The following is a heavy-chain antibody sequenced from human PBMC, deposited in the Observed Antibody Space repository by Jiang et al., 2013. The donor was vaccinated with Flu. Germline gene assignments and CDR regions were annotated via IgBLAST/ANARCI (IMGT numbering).Heavy chain of an antibody. D-gene: IGHD5-12*01. CDR3: ARRVGDSLYFNL. V-gene: IGHV3-66*01. J-gene: IGHJ2*01. CDR1: GFSVNNNY. Sequence: VQLVESGGGLVQTGGSLRLSCAASGFSVNNNYMTWVRQAPGKGLEWVSIIHSGGSTYYADSVKGRFTISKDTSKNTVFLQINSLRVEDTAVYYCARRVGDSLYFNLWGRGTLVTVSS. CDR2: IHSGGST.